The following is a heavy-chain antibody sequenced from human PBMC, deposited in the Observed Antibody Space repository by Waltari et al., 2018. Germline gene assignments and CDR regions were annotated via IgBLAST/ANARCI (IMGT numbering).Heavy chain of an antibody. V-gene: IGHV3-23*01. CDR3: VKDGDGSNWADFDY. D-gene: IGHD7-27*01. Sequence: EVQLLESGGGLVQPGESLRLSCAASGFYFSDYARSWVRQAPGKGLEWVSSIGRDGGSTYYADSVKGRFTFSRDNSKNTLYVQMTSLRAEDTALYYCVKDGDGSNWADFDYWGQGTLVTVSS. CDR1: GFYFSDYA. J-gene: IGHJ4*02. CDR2: IGRDGGST.